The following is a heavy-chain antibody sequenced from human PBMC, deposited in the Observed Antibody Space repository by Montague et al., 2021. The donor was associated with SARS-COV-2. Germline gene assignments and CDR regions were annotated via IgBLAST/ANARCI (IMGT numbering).Heavy chain of an antibody. CDR3: ARHFKVTLVIWLQPRGGFDY. CDR2: IYYSGST. D-gene: IGHD2-21*01. J-gene: IGHJ4*02. CDR1: GGSVSSSSYY. V-gene: IGHV4-39*01. Sequence: SETLSLTCTVSGGSVSSSSYYWGWIRQPPGKGLEWIGSIYYSGSTYYNPSLKSRVTISVDTSKNQCSLKLSSVTAADTAVYYCARHFKVTLVIWLQPRGGFDYWGQGTLVTVSS.